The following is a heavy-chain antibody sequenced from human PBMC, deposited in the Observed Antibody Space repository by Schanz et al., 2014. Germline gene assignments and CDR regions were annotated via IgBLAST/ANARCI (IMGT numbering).Heavy chain of an antibody. Sequence: EVHLVESGGGLVQPGGSLRLSCAASEFTFSTDAMSWVRQAPGKGPEWVANIKHDGSVKDYVDSVEGRFTISRDNAKRSLFLQMNSLRVEDTAVYFCVSQTGSPNYWGQGTLVTVSS. V-gene: IGHV3-7*02. CDR3: VSQTGSPNY. D-gene: IGHD6-13*01. CDR1: EFTFSTDA. J-gene: IGHJ4*02. CDR2: IKHDGSVK.